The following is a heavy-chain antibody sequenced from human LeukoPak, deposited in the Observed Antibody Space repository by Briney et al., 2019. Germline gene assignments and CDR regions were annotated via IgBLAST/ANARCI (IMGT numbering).Heavy chain of an antibody. V-gene: IGHV4-39*01. CDR1: GGSISSSSYY. CDR2: IYYSGST. CDR3: ARRITASHFGY. D-gene: IGHD3-3*01. J-gene: IGHJ4*02. Sequence: SETLSLTCTVSGGSISSSSYYWGWIRQPPGKGLEWIGSIYYSGSTYYNPSLKSRVTISVDTSKNQFSLKLSSVTAADTAVYYCARRITASHFGYWGQGTLVTVSS.